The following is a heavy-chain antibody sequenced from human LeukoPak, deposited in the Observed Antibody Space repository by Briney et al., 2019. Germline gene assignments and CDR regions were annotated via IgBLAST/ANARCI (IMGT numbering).Heavy chain of an antibody. V-gene: IGHV3-73*01. CDR3: TQAAAGTVDY. J-gene: IGHJ4*02. CDR1: GFTFSGSA. D-gene: IGHD6-13*01. Sequence: PGGSLRLPXAASGFTFSGSAMHWVRQASGKGLEWVGRIRSKANSYTTAYAAPVKGRFTISRDDSKNTAYLQMNSLKTEDTAVYYCTQAAAGTVDYWGQGTLVTVSS. CDR2: IRSKANSYTT.